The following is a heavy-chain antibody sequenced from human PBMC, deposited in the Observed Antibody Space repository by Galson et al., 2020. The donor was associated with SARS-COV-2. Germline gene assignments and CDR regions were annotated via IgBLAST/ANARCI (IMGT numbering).Heavy chain of an antibody. CDR2: IYHSGST. CDR3: ARNSGSYYIAAEYGY. CDR1: GYSISSGYY. Sequence: SETLSLTCTVSGYSISSGYYWGWIRQPPGQGLEWIGNIYHSGSTYYNPSLKSRVTISVDTSKNQFSLKLSSVTAADTAVYYCARNSGSYYIAAEYGYWGQGTLVTVSS. J-gene: IGHJ4*02. V-gene: IGHV4-38-2*02. D-gene: IGHD1-26*01.